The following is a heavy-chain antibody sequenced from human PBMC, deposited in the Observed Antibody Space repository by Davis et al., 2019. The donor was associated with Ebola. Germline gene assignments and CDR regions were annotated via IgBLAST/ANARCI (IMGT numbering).Heavy chain of an antibody. CDR1: GGTFSSYA. J-gene: IGHJ6*02. D-gene: IGHD1-26*01. CDR2: IIPIFGTA. V-gene: IGHV1-69*13. CDR3: ARAGDYYYYGMDV. Sequence: SVKVSCKASGGTFSSYAISWVRPAPGQGLEWMGGIIPIFGTANYAQKFQGRVTITADESTSTAYMELSSLRSEDTAVYYCARAGDYYYYGMDVWGQGTTVTVSS.